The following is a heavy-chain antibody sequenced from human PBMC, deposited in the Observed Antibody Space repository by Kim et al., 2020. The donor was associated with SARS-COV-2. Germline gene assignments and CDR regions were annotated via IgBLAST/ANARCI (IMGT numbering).Heavy chain of an antibody. D-gene: IGHD1-1*01. CDR1: GGSISSYY. CDR3: ARGGTYYYYGMNV. V-gene: IGHV4-59*01. J-gene: IGHJ6*02. CDR2: TYYSGST. Sequence: SETLSLTCTVSGGSISSYYWSWIRQPPGKGLEWIGYTYYSGSTNYNPSLKSRVTISVDTSKNQFSLKLSSVTAADTAVYYCARGGTYYYYGMNVWDQGTTVTVSS.